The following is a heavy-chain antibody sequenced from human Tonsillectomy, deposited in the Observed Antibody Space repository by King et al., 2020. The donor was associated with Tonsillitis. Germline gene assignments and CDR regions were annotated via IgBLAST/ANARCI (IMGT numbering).Heavy chain of an antibody. CDR2: IIPILGTA. CDR1: GGTFNNYA. V-gene: IGHV1-69*01. J-gene: IGHJ4*02. CDR3: AGGNTIFGVVLHNFDY. Sequence: QLVQSGAEVKKPGSSVKVSCKASGGTFNNYALNWVRQAPGQGLEWMGGIIPILGTANYAQKFQGRVTMTADASTSTAYMELRSLRSDDTAVYYCAGGNTIFGVVLHNFDYWGQGTLVTVSS. D-gene: IGHD3-3*01.